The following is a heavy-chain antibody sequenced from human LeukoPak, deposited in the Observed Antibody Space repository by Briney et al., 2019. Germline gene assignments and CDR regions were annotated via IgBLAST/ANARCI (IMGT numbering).Heavy chain of an antibody. V-gene: IGHV3-48*03. D-gene: IGHD3-3*01. CDR3: ATRRDRYDFWSGYSDY. CDR2: ISSSGSTI. Sequence: VGSLRLSCAASGFTFSSYEMNWVRQAPGKGLEWVSYISSSGSTIYYADSVKGRFTISRDNAKNSLYLQMNSLRAEDTAVYYCATRRDRYDFWSGYSDYWGQGTLVTVSS. J-gene: IGHJ4*02. CDR1: GFTFSSYE.